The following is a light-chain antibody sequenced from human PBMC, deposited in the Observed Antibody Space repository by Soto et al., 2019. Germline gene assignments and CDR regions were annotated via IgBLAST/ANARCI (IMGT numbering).Light chain of an antibody. V-gene: IGLV1-51*02. Sequence: QSVLTQPPSVSAAPGQKVTISCSGSSSNIGNNCVSWYQQLPGTAPKLLIYENNKRPSGIPDRFSGSKSGTSATLGITGLQTGGEADYYCGTWDSSLSAGGVFGTGTKVTVL. J-gene: IGLJ1*01. CDR3: GTWDSSLSAGGV. CDR2: ENN. CDR1: SSNIGNNC.